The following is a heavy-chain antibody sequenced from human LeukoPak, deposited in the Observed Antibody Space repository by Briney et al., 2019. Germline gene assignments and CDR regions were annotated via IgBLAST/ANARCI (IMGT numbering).Heavy chain of an antibody. V-gene: IGHV3-30*02. CDR1: GFTFSSYW. D-gene: IGHD1-20*01. CDR2: IRYDGSNK. J-gene: IGHJ4*02. CDR3: AKEGNWILDY. Sequence: GGSLRLSCAASGFTFSSYWMSWVRQAPGKGLEWVAFIRYDGSNKYYADSVKGRFTISRDNSKNTLYLQMNSLRAEDTAVYYCAKEGNWILDYWGQGTLVTVSS.